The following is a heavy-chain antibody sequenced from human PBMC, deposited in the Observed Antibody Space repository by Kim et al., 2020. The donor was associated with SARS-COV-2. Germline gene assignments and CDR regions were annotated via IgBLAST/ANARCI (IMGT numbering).Heavy chain of an antibody. Sequence: SVKGRFTLSRDNAKNSLYLQMNSLRAEDTAVYYCARDRKYYDIFTGYYLWGQGTLVTVSS. D-gene: IGHD3-9*01. CDR3: ARDRKYYDIFTGYYL. J-gene: IGHJ5*02. V-gene: IGHV3-11*06.